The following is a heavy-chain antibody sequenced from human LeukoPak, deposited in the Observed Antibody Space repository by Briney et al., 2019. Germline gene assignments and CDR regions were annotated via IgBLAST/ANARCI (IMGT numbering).Heavy chain of an antibody. CDR2: ISGSGGST. Sequence: GGSLRLSCAASGFTFSSNAMSWVRQAPGKGLEWVSAISGSGGSTYYADSVKGRFTISRDNSKNTLFLQMNSLRAEDTAVYYCARLTQLARGRYWGQGTLVTVSS. CDR1: GFTFSSNA. CDR3: ARLTQLARGRY. D-gene: IGHD6-6*01. J-gene: IGHJ4*02. V-gene: IGHV3-23*01.